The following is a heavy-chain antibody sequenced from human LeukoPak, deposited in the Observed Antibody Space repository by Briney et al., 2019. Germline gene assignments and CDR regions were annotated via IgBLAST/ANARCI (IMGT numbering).Heavy chain of an antibody. J-gene: IGHJ3*02. D-gene: IGHD2-2*01. Sequence: PGGSLRLSCAASGFTVSSIWMSWVRQAPGMGLEWVVNIKQDGSEKYYVDSVKGRFTISRDNAKNSLYLQMNSLRAEDTAVYYCARVGLRYCSSTSCRDAFDIWGQGRMVTVSS. CDR1: GFTVSSIW. V-gene: IGHV3-7*01. CDR2: IKQDGSEK. CDR3: ARVGLRYCSSTSCRDAFDI.